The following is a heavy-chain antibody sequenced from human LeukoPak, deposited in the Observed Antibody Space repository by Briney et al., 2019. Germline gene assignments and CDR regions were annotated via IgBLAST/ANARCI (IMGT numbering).Heavy chain of an antibody. CDR2: ISSSSSYI. Sequence: GGSLRLSCAASGFTFSSYSMNWVRQAPGKGLEWVSSISSSSSYIYCADSVKGRFTISRDNAKNSLYLQMNSLRAEDTAVYYCARGFLEAAAGSPNWFDPWGQGTLVTVSS. CDR1: GFTFSSYS. CDR3: ARGFLEAAAGSPNWFDP. J-gene: IGHJ5*02. V-gene: IGHV3-21*01. D-gene: IGHD6-13*01.